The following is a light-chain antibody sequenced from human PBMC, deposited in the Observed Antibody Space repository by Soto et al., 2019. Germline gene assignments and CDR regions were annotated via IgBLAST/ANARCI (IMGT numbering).Light chain of an antibody. V-gene: IGKV3-11*01. CDR2: DAS. CDR1: QSVSSY. J-gene: IGKJ1*01. CDR3: QQRSNWPVT. Sequence: EIVLTQSPATLSLSPGERATLSCRASQSVSSYLAWYQQKPGQAPRLLMYDASNSATGIPARFSGSGSGTNFTLTISRPAPEDFAVYYCQQRSNWPVTFGRGTKVEIK.